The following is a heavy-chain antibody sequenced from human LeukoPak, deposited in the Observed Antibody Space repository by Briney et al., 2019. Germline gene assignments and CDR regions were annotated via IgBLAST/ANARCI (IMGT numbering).Heavy chain of an antibody. CDR3: AKDWDIVATGLLDY. CDR1: GFTFSSYS. V-gene: IGHV3-23*01. Sequence: GGSLRLSCAASGFTFSSYSMSWVRQAPGKGLEWVSGTSDRGDYTYYADSVKGRFTISRDNSKNTLYLQMNSLRAEDTAVYYCAKDWDIVATGLLDYWGQGTLVTVSS. J-gene: IGHJ4*02. D-gene: IGHD5-12*01. CDR2: TSDRGDYT.